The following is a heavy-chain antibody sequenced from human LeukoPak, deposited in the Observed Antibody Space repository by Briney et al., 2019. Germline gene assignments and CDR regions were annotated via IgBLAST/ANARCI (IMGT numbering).Heavy chain of an antibody. CDR1: GVMFSNYS. D-gene: IGHD6-19*01. CDR2: VAYYGTNK. CDR3: AKSVAAPSSYYYGMDV. J-gene: IGHJ6*04. Sequence: GESLRLSCAASGVMFSNYSMHWVRRAPGKGLEWVAVVAYYGTNKYYADSVKGQFTISRDNSKTTLSLQMNNLRAEDTAVYYCAKSVAAPSSYYYGMDVWGEGTTVTVPS. V-gene: IGHV3-30*18.